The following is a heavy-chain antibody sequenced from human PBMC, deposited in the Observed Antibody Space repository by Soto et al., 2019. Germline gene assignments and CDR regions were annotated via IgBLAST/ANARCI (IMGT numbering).Heavy chain of an antibody. CDR2: IYYSGST. CDR1: CFSISSGGYY. CDR3: ARAEFGELLPPYYYGMDV. Sequence: SETLSLTCTVSCFSISSGGYYCSWIRQHQGKGLEWIGYIYYSGSTNYNPSLKSRVTISVDTSKNQFSLKLSSVTAADTAVYYCARAEFGELLPPYYYGMDVWGQGTTVTSP. V-gene: IGHV4-61*08. J-gene: IGHJ6*02. D-gene: IGHD3-10*01.